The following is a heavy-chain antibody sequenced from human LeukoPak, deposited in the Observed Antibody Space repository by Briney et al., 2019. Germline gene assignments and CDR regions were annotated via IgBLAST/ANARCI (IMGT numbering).Heavy chain of an antibody. Sequence: SQTLSLTCTVSGGSISSGSYYWSWIRQPAGKGLEWIGRSYTSGSTNYNPSLKSRVTISVDTSKNQFSLKLSSVTAADTAVYYCARESRMRPSPPYYYYMDVWGKGTTVTVSS. V-gene: IGHV4-61*02. J-gene: IGHJ6*03. D-gene: IGHD2-15*01. CDR3: ARESRMRPSPPYYYYMDV. CDR2: SYTSGST. CDR1: GGSISSGSYY.